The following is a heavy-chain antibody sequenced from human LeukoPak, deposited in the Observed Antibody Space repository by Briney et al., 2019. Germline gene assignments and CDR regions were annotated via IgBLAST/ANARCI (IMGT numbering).Heavy chain of an antibody. CDR2: ISGSGGST. CDR1: GFTFSSYA. D-gene: IGHD6-13*01. Sequence: GGSLRLSCAASGFTFSSYAMSWVRQAPGKGLEWVSAISGSGGSTYYADSVKGRFTISRDNSKNTLYLQMNSLRSEDTALYYCAKDVEAGGAAAGPGYWGLATLVTVSS. V-gene: IGHV3-23*01. CDR3: AKDVEAGGAAAGPGY. J-gene: IGHJ4*02.